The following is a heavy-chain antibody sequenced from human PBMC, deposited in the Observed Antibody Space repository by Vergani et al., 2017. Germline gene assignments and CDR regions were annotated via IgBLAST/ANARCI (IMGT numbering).Heavy chain of an antibody. CDR2: IYYGGPT. V-gene: IGHV4-39*01. D-gene: IGHD6-19*01. Sequence: QLQLQQSGPGLVKPSETLFLTCTVSADSISSGSYYWGWIRQPPGKSLEWIGSIYYGGPTYYNPPLKSRVAISVDPSKNLFSLKVTSVTAADTAVYFCARQRPGSGWSPGDFDDWGQGILVTVSS. CDR3: ARQRPGSGWSPGDFDD. J-gene: IGHJ4*02. CDR1: ADSISSGSYY.